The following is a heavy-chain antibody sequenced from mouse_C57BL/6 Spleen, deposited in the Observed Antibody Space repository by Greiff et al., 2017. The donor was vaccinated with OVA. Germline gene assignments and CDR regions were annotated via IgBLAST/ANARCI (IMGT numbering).Heavy chain of an antibody. CDR2: IYPRSGNT. CDR1: GYTFTSYG. D-gene: IGHD2-3*01. J-gene: IGHJ4*01. CDR3: ARWLLEDYAMDY. V-gene: IGHV1-81*01. Sequence: VQLQQSGAELARPGASVKLSCKASGYTFTSYGISWVKQRTGQGLEWIGEIYPRSGNTYYNEKFKGKATLTADKSSSTAYMELRSLTSEDSAVYFCARWLLEDYAMDYWGQGTSVTASS.